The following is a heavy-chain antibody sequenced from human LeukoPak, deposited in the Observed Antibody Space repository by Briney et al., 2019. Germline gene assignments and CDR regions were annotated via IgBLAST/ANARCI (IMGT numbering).Heavy chain of an antibody. CDR1: GFTFSSYA. J-gene: IGHJ4*02. CDR3: ASSGDSSSWYWSLY. V-gene: IGHV3-23*01. Sequence: GGSLRLSCAASGFTFSSYAMSWVRQAPGKGLEWVSAISGSGGSTYYADSVKGRFTISRDNSKNTLYLQMSSLRAEDTAVYYCASSGDSSSWYWSLYWGQGTLVTVSS. CDR2: ISGSGGST. D-gene: IGHD6-13*01.